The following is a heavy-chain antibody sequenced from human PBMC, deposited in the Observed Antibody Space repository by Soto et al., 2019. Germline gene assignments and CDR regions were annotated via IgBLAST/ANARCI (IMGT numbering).Heavy chain of an antibody. D-gene: IGHD2-2*02. Sequence: QVQLVQSGAEVKKPGFSVKVSCKASGGTFSSYAISWVRQAPGQGLEWMGGIIPIFGTANYAQKFQGRVTITADESTSTAYMELSSLRSEDTAVYYCARYCSSTSCYTYYYYGMDVWGQGTTVTVSS. V-gene: IGHV1-69*01. J-gene: IGHJ6*02. CDR2: IIPIFGTA. CDR3: ARYCSSTSCYTYYYYGMDV. CDR1: GGTFSSYA.